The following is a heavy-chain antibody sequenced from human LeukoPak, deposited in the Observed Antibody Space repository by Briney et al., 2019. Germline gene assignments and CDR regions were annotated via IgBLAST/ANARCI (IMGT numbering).Heavy chain of an antibody. CDR1: GFTFSIHA. D-gene: IGHD5-18*01. Sequence: GGSLRLSCAASGFTFSIHAMSWVRQASGKGLEWVSGISESGSNTYYADSVKGRFTISRDNSKNTLYLQMNSLRAEDTAVYYCAKGIRIQLWSYFDYWGQGTLVTVSS. CDR2: ISESGSNT. J-gene: IGHJ4*02. V-gene: IGHV3-23*01. CDR3: AKGIRIQLWSYFDY.